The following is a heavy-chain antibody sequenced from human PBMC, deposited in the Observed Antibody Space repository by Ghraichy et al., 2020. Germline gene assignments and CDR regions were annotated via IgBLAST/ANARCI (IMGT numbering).Heavy chain of an antibody. CDR3: TTDQVDETYYDFWSGWREFDY. D-gene: IGHD3-3*01. CDR2: IKSKTDGGTT. V-gene: IGHV3-15*01. J-gene: IGHJ4*02. CDR1: GFTFSNAW. Sequence: GGSLRLSCAASGFTFSNAWMSWVRQAPGKGLEWVGRIKSKTDGGTTDYAAPVKGRFTISRDDSKNTLYLQMNSLKTEDTAVYYCTTDQVDETYYDFWSGWREFDYWGQGTLVTVSS.